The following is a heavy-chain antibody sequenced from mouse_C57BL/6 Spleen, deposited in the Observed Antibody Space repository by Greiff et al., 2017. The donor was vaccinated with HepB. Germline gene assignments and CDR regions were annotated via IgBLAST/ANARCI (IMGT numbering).Heavy chain of an antibody. Sequence: EVHLVESGGDLVKPGGSLKLSCAASGFTFSSYGMSWVRQTPDKRLEWVATISSGGSYTYYPDSVKGRFTISRDNAKNTLYRQMSSLKSEDTAMYYCARHYYGSSYYAMDYWGQGTSVTVSS. CDR3: ARHYYGSSYYAMDY. J-gene: IGHJ4*01. CDR2: ISSGGSYT. V-gene: IGHV5-6*01. D-gene: IGHD1-1*01. CDR1: GFTFSSYG.